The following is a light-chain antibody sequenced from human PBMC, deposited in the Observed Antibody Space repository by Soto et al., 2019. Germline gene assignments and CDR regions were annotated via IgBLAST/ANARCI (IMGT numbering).Light chain of an antibody. CDR2: AAS. CDR1: RDISSS. CDR3: QKDNRGPHS. Sequence: DVQMTQSPSSLSASVGDRVTITCRASRDISSSLAWYQQKPGKVPKLLIYAASTLHAGVQSRFSGSGSGTFFTLTINSPQPEDCATYFWQKDNRGPHSFCPGTRLEIK. V-gene: IGKV1-27*01. J-gene: IGKJ2*01.